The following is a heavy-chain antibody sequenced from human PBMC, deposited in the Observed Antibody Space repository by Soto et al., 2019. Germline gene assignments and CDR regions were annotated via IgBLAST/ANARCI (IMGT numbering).Heavy chain of an antibody. J-gene: IGHJ3*02. CDR1: GYSFTSYD. CDR2: ISTYNGNT. V-gene: IGHV1-18*01. CDR3: ARERDVSYNAFGI. Sequence: QVQLVQSGAEVKKPGASVKVSCKASGYSFTSYDISWVRQAPGQGLEWMGWISTYNGNTHYAQKLQGRVTMTTDTSTRTAYMELRSLRFDDTAVYYCARERDVSYNAFGIWGQGTVVTVSS. D-gene: IGHD1-26*01.